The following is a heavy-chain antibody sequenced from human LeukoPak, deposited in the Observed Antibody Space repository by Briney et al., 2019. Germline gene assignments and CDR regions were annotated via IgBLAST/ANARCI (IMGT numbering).Heavy chain of an antibody. J-gene: IGHJ4*02. D-gene: IGHD3-10*01. CDR1: EFTFGSYG. V-gene: IGHV3-30*02. CDR3: ARDFRSGGSGSYYLDY. Sequence: GGPRRLPWAAPEFTFGSYGLHWVRQAQGKGLGWGQFIRYDGSNKYSADSVKGRFTISRDNSKNTLYLQMNSLRAEDTAVYYCARDFRSGGSGSYYLDYWGQGTLVTVSS. CDR2: IRYDGSNK.